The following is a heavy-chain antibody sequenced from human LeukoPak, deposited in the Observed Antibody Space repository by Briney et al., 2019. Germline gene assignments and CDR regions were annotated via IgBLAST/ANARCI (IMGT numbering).Heavy chain of an antibody. CDR3: AKTYYYDPFDF. D-gene: IGHD3-22*01. V-gene: IGHV4-59*04. Sequence: SETLSLTCTVSGGSISSYYWSWIRQTPGKGLEWIGDIYYSGSTYYNPSLKSRVTISVDTSKNQFSLKLSSVTAADTAVYYCAKTYYYDPFDFWGQGTLVTVSS. J-gene: IGHJ4*02. CDR1: GGSISSYY. CDR2: IYYSGST.